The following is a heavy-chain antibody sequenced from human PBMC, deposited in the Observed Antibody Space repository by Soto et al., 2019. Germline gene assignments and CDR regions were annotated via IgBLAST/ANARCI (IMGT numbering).Heavy chain of an antibody. CDR3: AKAKNDYNWDNRPPFDY. CDR1: VFTLRNYS. V-gene: IGHV3-23*01. D-gene: IGHD1-20*01. CDR2: ISANDVGT. J-gene: IGHJ4*02. Sequence: GSLRLSCEAYVFTLRNYSMTWVRQAPGKGLEWVSLISANDVGTYYAESVKTRFTISTDQSRNTVYLQMDSLRADDTAIYYCAKAKNDYNWDNRPPFDYWGQGTLVTVSS.